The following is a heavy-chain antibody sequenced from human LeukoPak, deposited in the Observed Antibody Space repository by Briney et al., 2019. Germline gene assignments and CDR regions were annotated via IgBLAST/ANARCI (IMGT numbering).Heavy chain of an antibody. D-gene: IGHD6-13*01. J-gene: IGHJ4*02. V-gene: IGHV4-59*08. CDR2: IYYSGST. CDR1: GGSISSYY. Sequence: KPSETLSLTCTVSGGSISSYYWSWLRQPPGKGLEWIGYIYYSGSTNYNPSLKSRVTISVDTSKNQFSLKLTSVTAADTAVYYCARLPEPGIAAAGAFDYWGQGTLVTASS. CDR3: ARLPEPGIAAAGAFDY.